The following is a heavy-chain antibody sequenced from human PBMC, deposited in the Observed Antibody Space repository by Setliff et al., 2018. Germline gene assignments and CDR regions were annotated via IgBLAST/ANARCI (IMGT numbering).Heavy chain of an antibody. CDR1: GGSISSSSYY. CDR2: IYYSGST. CDR3: ARDFGGWNLYYFDF. V-gene: IGHV4-39*07. D-gene: IGHD6-19*01. J-gene: IGHJ4*02. Sequence: SETLSLTCTVSGGSISSSSYYWGWIRQPPGKGLEWIGSIYYSGSTYYNPSLKSRVTISVDTSKNQFSLKLSSVTAADTAVYYCARDFGGWNLYYFDFRGQGTLVTVSS.